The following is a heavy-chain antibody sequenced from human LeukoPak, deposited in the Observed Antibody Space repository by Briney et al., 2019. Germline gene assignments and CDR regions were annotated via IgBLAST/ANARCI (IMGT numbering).Heavy chain of an antibody. CDR2: IYYSGSA. CDR3: ARGNYLFGVDV. J-gene: IGHJ6*02. D-gene: IGHD1-1*01. V-gene: IGHV4-59*01. Sequence: PSETLSLTCTVSGGSISSYYWSWIRQPPGKGLEWIGYIYYSGSANYNPSLESRATISVDTSKNQFSLRLSSVTAADTAVYYCARGNYLFGVDVWGQGTTVTVSS. CDR1: GGSISSYY.